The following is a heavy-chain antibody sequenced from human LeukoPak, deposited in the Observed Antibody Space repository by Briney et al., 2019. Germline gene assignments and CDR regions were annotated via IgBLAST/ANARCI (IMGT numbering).Heavy chain of an antibody. J-gene: IGHJ4*02. CDR1: GFTFDDYA. CDR3: AKAAYYDSSGYYPFDY. Sequence: GGSLRLSCAASGFTFDDYAMHWVRQAPGKGLEWVSGISWNSGSIGYADSVKGRFTISRDNAKNSLYLQMNSLRAEDTAVYYCAKAAYYDSSGYYPFDYWGQGTLVTVSS. CDR2: ISWNSGSI. D-gene: IGHD3-22*01. V-gene: IGHV3-9*01.